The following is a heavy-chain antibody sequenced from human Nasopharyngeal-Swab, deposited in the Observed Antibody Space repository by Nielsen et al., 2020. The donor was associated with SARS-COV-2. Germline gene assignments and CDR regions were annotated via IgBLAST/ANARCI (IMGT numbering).Heavy chain of an antibody. D-gene: IGHD2-15*01. J-gene: IGHJ4*02. CDR3: GGGTCCPSYLDF. CDR1: GFTFSSFG. CDR2: VSADGKTQ. Sequence: GSLKISCAASGFTFSSFGMHWVRQAPGKGLEWVAVVSADGKTQYYADSMKGRFTISRDNSKDTLYLQIDSLRVEDTAVYYCGGGTCCPSYLDFWGQGTLVTVST. V-gene: IGHV3-30*02.